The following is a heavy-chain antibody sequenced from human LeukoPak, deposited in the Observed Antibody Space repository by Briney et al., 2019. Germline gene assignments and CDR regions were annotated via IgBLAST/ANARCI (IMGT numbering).Heavy chain of an antibody. Sequence: PSETLSLTCTVSGGSISSYYWSWIRQPPGKGLERIGYIYYSGSTNYNPSLKSRVTISVDTSKNQFSLKLSSVTAADTAVYYCARHGSWSSHAFDIWGQGTMVTVSS. V-gene: IGHV4-59*08. D-gene: IGHD3-10*01. CDR2: IYYSGST. CDR1: GGSISSYY. CDR3: ARHGSWSSHAFDI. J-gene: IGHJ3*02.